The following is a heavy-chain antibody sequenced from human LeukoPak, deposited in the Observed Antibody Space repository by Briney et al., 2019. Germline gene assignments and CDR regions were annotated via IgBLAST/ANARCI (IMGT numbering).Heavy chain of an antibody. D-gene: IGHD3-3*01. CDR1: GFTFSSYA. CDR3: AKDREFRVVIPPGGFDS. Sequence: PGGSLRLSCEASGFTFSSYAMSWVRQAPGKGLEWVLSISSNGGSTIYADSVKGRFTISRDNSENTLYLQMNSLRAEDTAVYYCAKDREFRVVIPPGGFDSWGQGTPVTVSS. J-gene: IGHJ5*01. V-gene: IGHV3-23*01. CDR2: ISSNGGST.